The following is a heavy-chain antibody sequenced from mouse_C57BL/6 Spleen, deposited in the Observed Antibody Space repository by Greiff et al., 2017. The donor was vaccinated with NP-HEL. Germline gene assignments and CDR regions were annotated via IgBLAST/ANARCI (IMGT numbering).Heavy chain of an antibody. D-gene: IGHD1-1*01. CDR3: ARWDYYGSSYPY. CDR1: GYSFTSYW. CDR2: IDPSDSET. V-gene: IGHV1-52*01. Sequence: QVQLQQPGAELVRPGSSVKLSCKASGYSFTSYWMHWVKQRPIQGLEWIGNIDPSDSETRYNQKFKDKATLTVDKSSSTAYMQLSSLTSEDSAVYYCARWDYYGSSYPYWGQGTTLTVSS. J-gene: IGHJ2*01.